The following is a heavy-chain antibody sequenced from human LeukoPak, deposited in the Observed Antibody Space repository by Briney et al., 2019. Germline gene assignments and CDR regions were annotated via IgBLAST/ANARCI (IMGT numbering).Heavy chain of an antibody. D-gene: IGHD2-21*02. V-gene: IGHV4-59*01. CDR3: ARGLTYCGGDCYDY. CDR1: GGSISNYY. CDR2: VFYSGST. J-gene: IGHJ4*02. Sequence: SETLSLTCTVSGGSISNYYWSWIRQPPGKGLQWIGYVFYSGSTNYNPSLKSRVTISVDTPKNHFSLRLSSVTAADTAVYYCARGLTYCGGDCYDYWGQGTLVSVSS.